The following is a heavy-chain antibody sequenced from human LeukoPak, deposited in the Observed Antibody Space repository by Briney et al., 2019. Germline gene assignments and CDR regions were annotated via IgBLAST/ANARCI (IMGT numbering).Heavy chain of an antibody. J-gene: IGHJ6*02. CDR2: MNSNSGNT. D-gene: IGHD3-10*01. V-gene: IGHV1-8*01. CDR1: GYSLTSYD. CDR3: ARGGTLVRGVAILYGMDV. Sequence: ASVTVSCRASGYSLTSYDINWVRQAAGQGLEWVGWMNSNSGNTGYARKFQGRVTLTRDTSINTAYMEVNSLTSEDTAVYYCARGGTLVRGVAILYGMDVWGQGTTVTVSS.